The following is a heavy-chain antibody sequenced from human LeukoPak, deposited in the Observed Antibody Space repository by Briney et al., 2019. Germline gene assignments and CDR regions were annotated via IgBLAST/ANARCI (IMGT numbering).Heavy chain of an antibody. V-gene: IGHV3-7*03. CDR3: AKDLPFDY. J-gene: IGHJ4*02. CDR1: GFTFSRFW. Sequence: PGGSLRLSCAASGFTFSRFWMSWVRQAPGKGWEGGANIKQDGSEKYYVDSVKGRFTISRDNAKNTLYLQMNSLRAEDTAVYYCAKDLPFDYWGQGTLVTVSS. CDR2: IKQDGSEK.